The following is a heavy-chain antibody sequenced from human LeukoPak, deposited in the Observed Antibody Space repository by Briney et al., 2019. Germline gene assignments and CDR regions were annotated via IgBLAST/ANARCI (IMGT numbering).Heavy chain of an antibody. V-gene: IGHV4-61*02. CDR3: ARVPRGSTVGTLPYFYYYMDV. CDR1: SDSVSSGSNY. J-gene: IGHJ6*03. Sequence: SETLSLTCTVSSDSVSSGSNYWSWIRQPAGKGLEWIGRIYNSWTTNYNPSLKSRVTISVDTSKNQFSLKLSSVTAADTAVYYCARVPRGSTVGTLPYFYYYMDVWGKGTTVIVSS. CDR2: IYNSWTT. D-gene: IGHD1-26*01.